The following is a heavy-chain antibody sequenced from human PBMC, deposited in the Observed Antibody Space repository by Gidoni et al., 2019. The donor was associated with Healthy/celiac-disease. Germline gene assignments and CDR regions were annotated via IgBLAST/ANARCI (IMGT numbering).Heavy chain of an antibody. CDR2: ISGSGGST. D-gene: IGHD3-9*01. CDR1: GFTVSSYA. CDR3: AKASPPYDILTGYYPEGAFDI. Sequence: EVQLLGSGGGLVQPGGSLRLSCAASGFTVSSYAMSWVRQAPGKGLEWVSAISGSGGSTYYADSVKGRFTISRDNSKNTLYLQMNSLRAEDTAVYYCAKASPPYDILTGYYPEGAFDIWGQGTMVTVSS. V-gene: IGHV3-23*01. J-gene: IGHJ3*02.